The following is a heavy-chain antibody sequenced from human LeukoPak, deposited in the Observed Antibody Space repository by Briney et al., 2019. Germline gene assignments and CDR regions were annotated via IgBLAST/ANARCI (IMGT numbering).Heavy chain of an antibody. CDR1: GGSISSYY. Sequence: PSETLSLTCTVSGGSISSYYWSWIRQPPGKGLEWIGSIYYSGSTYYNPSLKSRVTISLDMTKNQFSLELYSVTAADTAFYYCVNAWGSGAGADHWGRGILVTVSS. CDR2: IYYSGST. D-gene: IGHD3-16*01. CDR3: VNAWGSGAGADH. J-gene: IGHJ1*01. V-gene: IGHV4-59*04.